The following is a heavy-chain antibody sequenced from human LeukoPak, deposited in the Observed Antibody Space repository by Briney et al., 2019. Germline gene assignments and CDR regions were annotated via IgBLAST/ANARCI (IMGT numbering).Heavy chain of an antibody. CDR1: GFTFTNYA. D-gene: IGHD3-10*01. CDR2: INGANGNT. J-gene: IGHJ5*02. CDR3: ARDENMARGVPNWFDP. V-gene: IGHV1-3*01. Sequence: ASVKGSCRASGFTFTNYAIHWVRQAPGQRLEWRGWINGANGNTKYLQKLQGRVTITRDSSASTAYMDLSSLTSEDTAVYYCARDENMARGVPNWFDPWGQGPLVIVSS.